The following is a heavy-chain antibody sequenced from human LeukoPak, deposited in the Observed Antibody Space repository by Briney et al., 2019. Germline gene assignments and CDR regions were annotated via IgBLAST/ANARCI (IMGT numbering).Heavy chain of an antibody. CDR2: INTKTGNP. D-gene: IGHD3/OR15-3a*01. CDR3: ARSGFWTGHPAFDI. V-gene: IGHV7-4-1*02. Sequence: ASVKVSCKASGYTFTRYAVNWVRQAPGQGLQWMGWINTKTGNPTYAQGFTGRFVFSLDTSVTTAYLQISSLKDEDIAVYYCARSGFWTGHPAFDIWGLGTLVTVSS. CDR1: GYTFTRYA. J-gene: IGHJ3*02.